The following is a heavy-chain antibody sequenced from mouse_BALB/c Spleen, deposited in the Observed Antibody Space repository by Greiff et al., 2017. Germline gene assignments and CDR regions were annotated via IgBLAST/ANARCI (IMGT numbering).Heavy chain of an antibody. CDR3: ARDGYYVWFAY. V-gene: IGHV2-9*02. J-gene: IGHJ3*01. CDR2: IWAGGST. Sequence: VQGVESGPGLVAPSQSLSITCTVSGFSLTSYGVHWVRQPPGKGLEWLGVIWAGGSTNYNSALMSRLSISKDNSKSQVFLKMNSLQTDDTAMYYCARDGYYVWFAYWGQGTLVTVSA. D-gene: IGHD2-3*01. CDR1: GFSLTSYG.